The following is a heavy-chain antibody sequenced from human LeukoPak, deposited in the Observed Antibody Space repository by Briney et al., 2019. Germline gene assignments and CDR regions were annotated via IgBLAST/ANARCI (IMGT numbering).Heavy chain of an antibody. V-gene: IGHV4-61*02. CDR1: GGSISSGSYY. D-gene: IGHD1-14*01. CDR3: ARKPLAPYPLNDAFDI. CDR2: IYTSGST. J-gene: IGHJ3*02. Sequence: SETLSLTCTVSGGSISSGSYYWGCIPQPAGQGLKWVVRIYTSGSTNYNPSLKSRCTIAVDTSKNQFSLKLSSVTAADTAVYYCARKPLAPYPLNDAFDIWGQGTMVTVSS.